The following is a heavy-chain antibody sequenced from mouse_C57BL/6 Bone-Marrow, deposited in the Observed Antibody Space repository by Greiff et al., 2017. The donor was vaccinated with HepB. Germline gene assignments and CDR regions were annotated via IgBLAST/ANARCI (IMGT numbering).Heavy chain of an antibody. V-gene: IGHV1-18*01. CDR1: GYTFTDYN. CDR3: ARGGLGQDYYCDY. CDR2: INPNNGGT. D-gene: IGHD4-1*01. J-gene: IGHJ2*01. Sequence: EVQLQQSGPELVKPGASVKIPCKASGYTFTDYNMDWVKQSHGQSLEWIGDINPNNGGTIYNQKFKGKATLTVDKSSSTAYMELSSLTSEDTAVYYCARGGLGQDYYCDYWGQGTTLTVSS.